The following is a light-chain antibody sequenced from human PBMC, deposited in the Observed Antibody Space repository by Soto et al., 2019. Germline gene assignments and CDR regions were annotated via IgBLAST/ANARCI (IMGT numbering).Light chain of an antibody. CDR3: QQYYSTPYT. V-gene: IGKV4-1*01. Sequence: DIVMTQSPDSLAVSLGERATINCKSSQRVLYSSNNKNYLAWYQQKQGQPPKLLIYWASTRKSGVPDRFSGSGSGTDFTLTISSLQAEDVAVYYCQQYYSTPYTFGQGTKLEIK. CDR1: QRVLYSSNNKNY. CDR2: WAS. J-gene: IGKJ2*01.